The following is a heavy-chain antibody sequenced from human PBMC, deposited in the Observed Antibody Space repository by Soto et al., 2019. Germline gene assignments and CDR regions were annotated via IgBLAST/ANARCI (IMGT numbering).Heavy chain of an antibody. D-gene: IGHD6-19*01. Sequence: QVQLVESGGGVVQPGRSLRLSCAASGFTFSSYGMHWVRQAPGKGLEWVAVISYDGSNKYYADSVKGRFTISRDNSKNTLYLQMNSLRAEDTAVYYCANQAVASTFDYWGQGTLVTVSS. V-gene: IGHV3-30*18. J-gene: IGHJ4*02. CDR3: ANQAVASTFDY. CDR2: ISYDGSNK. CDR1: GFTFSSYG.